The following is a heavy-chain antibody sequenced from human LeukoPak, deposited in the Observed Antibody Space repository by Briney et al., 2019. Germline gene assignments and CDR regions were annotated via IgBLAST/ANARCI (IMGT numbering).Heavy chain of an antibody. D-gene: IGHD3-10*01. CDR1: GYTFTSYY. J-gene: IGHJ6*02. V-gene: IGHV1-46*01. CDR2: INPSGGST. CDR3: ARVSYGSVIYYGMDV. Sequence: GASVKVSCKASGYTFTSYYMHWVRQAPGQGLEWMGIINPSGGSTSYAQKFQGRVTMTRNTSISTAYMELSSLRSEDTAVYYCARVSYGSVIYYGMDVWGQGTTVTVSS.